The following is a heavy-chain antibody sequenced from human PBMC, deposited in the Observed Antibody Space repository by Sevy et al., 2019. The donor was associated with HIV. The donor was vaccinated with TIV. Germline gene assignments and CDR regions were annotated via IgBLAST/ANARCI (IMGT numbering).Heavy chain of an antibody. J-gene: IGHJ6*02. CDR3: ARDRICAVGSNGMDV. CDR2: IHYSGNT. Sequence: SETLSLTCTVSGGSVSSGGHYWGWVRQPPEKGLEWIGYIHYSGNTNYNPSLKSRVTISVDTSKEQFSLKLSSVTAADTAVYYCARDRICAVGSNGMDVWGQGTTVTVSS. CDR1: GGSVSSGGHY. D-gene: IGHD3-3*02. V-gene: IGHV4-61*08.